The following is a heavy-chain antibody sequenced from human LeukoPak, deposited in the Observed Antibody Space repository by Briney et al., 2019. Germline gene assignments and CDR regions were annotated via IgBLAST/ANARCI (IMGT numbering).Heavy chain of an antibody. Sequence: SGPALVKPTHTLTLTCSFSGFSLITSGMCVSWIRQPPGKALEWLALIDWDDDKYYSTSLKTTLTIYKATFKNQVVLTMTNMDPVDTATYYCARISSYGGYYFDYWGQGTLVTVSS. CDR2: IDWDDDK. J-gene: IGHJ4*02. D-gene: IGHD4-23*01. CDR3: ARISSYGGYYFDY. V-gene: IGHV2-70*01. CDR1: GFSLITSGMC.